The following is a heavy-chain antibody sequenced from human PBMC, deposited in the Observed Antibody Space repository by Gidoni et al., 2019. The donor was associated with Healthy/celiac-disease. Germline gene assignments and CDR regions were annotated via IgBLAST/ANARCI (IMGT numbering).Heavy chain of an antibody. D-gene: IGHD3-10*01. V-gene: IGHV4-34*01. J-gene: IGHJ4*02. CDR3: ARDGGWTALRGPFVD. CDR1: TGSFNDYY. CDR2: ITLGGTT. Sequence: QVHLHQWGAGLLRPSETLSLTCAVYTGSFNDYYWTWIRQSPGKGLEWLGEITLGGTTNYNPSLKSRITMSLDTSKNHFSLTLTSVTATDAAVYFCARDGGWTALRGPFVDWGQGTVVTVSS.